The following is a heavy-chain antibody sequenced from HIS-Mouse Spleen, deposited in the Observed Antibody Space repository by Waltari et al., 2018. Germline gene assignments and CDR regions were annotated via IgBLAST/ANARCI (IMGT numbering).Heavy chain of an antibody. V-gene: IGHV4-34*01. CDR3: ARGNIVVVPAAIRDAFDI. CDR2: INHSGST. Sequence: QVQLQQWGAGLLKPSETLSLTCAVYGGSFSGYYWSWIRQPPGRGMEWIGEINHSGSTNYNPYLTSRVTIAVDTSKNQFSLKLSSVTAADTAVYYCARGNIVVVPAAIRDAFDIWGQGTMVTVSS. J-gene: IGHJ3*02. D-gene: IGHD2-2*01. CDR1: GGSFSGYY.